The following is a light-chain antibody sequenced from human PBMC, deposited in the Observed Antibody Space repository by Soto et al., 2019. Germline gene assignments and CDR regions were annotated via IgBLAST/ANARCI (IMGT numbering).Light chain of an antibody. CDR1: QSVNSNY. CDR3: QQYGRSQFT. J-gene: IGKJ3*01. CDR2: DTS. V-gene: IGKV3-20*01. Sequence: EIVLMQSPGTLSLSPGEGATLSCRASQSVNSNYLAWYQQKPGQAPTVLIFDTSRRATGVPDRFSGSGSGTDFTRTVSRLEPDDFAVYYCQQYGRSQFTFGPGTKVNIK.